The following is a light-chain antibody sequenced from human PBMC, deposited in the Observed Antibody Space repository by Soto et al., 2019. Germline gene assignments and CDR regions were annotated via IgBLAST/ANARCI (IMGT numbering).Light chain of an antibody. V-gene: IGKV3-15*01. CDR3: QQYYNWPAT. J-gene: IGKJ4*01. Sequence: EILMTQSPATLSVSPGETVTFSCRASRSVSNRLAWYQHKPGQAPRLLISGASNGATGIPPKFSGSGSGTEFTLTVDSLQSDDIAVYYCQQYYNWPATFGGGTKVDIK. CDR2: GAS. CDR1: RSVSNR.